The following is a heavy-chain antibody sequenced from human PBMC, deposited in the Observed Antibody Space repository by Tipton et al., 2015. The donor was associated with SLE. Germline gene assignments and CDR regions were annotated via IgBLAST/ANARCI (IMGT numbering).Heavy chain of an antibody. J-gene: IGHJ6*03. Sequence: TLSLTCAVYGGSLSGYYWLWLRQPPGKGLEWIGEKNHSGSNNYNTPLKSRVTISVDTSKNQFSRKLSSVTAADTAVYFCARVSGSYLYYYYYFYMDVWGKGTTVTVSS. D-gene: IGHD1-26*01. V-gene: IGHV4-34*01. CDR3: ARVSGSYLYYYYYFYMDV. CDR2: KNHSGSN. CDR1: GGSLSGYY.